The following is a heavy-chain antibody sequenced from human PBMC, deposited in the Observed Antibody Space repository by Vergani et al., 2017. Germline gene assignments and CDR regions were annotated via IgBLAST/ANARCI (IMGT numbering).Heavy chain of an antibody. J-gene: IGHJ6*02. CDR3: ASSKGVVPAAIYYYYGMDV. CDR1: GFSFPGYA. V-gene: IGHV3-23*01. Sequence: EVQLLESGGGLVQPGGSLRLSCEASGFSFPGYAMSWVRQAPGKGLEWVSSVSGSSATPYYADSVKGRFTISRDNSKNTLYLQMNSLRAEDTAVYYCASSKGVVPAAIYYYYGMDVWGQGTTVTVSS. D-gene: IGHD2-2*01. CDR2: VSGSSATP.